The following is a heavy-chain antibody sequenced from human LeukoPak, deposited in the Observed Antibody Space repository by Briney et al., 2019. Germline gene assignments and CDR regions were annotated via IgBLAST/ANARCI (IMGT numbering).Heavy chain of an antibody. J-gene: IGHJ3*02. D-gene: IGHD4/OR15-4a*01. Sequence: GESLRISCKGSRDSFIIYWISWVRQMPGKGLEWMGRIDPSDSDTNYSPSLKSRVTISVDTSKNQFSLKLSSVTAADTAVYYCARGGAFDAFDIWGQGTMVTVSS. CDR2: IDPSDSDT. V-gene: IGHV5-10-1*01. CDR1: RDSFIIYW. CDR3: ARGGAFDAFDI.